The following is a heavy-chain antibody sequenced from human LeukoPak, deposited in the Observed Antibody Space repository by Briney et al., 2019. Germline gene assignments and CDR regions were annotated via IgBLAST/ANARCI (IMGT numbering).Heavy chain of an antibody. CDR1: GGSISSYY. CDR3: ARHGYYDFWSGGAPSWFDP. CDR2: IYYSGST. Sequence: PSETLSLTCTVSGGSISSYYWNWIRQPPGKGLEWIGYIYYSGSTNYNPSLKSRVTISVDTSKNQFSLKLSSVTAADTAVYYCARHGYYDFWSGGAPSWFDPWGQGTLVTVSS. V-gene: IGHV4-59*08. D-gene: IGHD3-3*01. J-gene: IGHJ5*02.